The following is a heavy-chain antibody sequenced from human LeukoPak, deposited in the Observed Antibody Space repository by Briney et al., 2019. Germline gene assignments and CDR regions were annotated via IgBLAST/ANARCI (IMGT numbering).Heavy chain of an antibody. J-gene: IGHJ5*02. D-gene: IGHD3-9*01. CDR2: IIPILGIA. V-gene: IGHV1-69*04. Sequence: SLKVSCKASGGTFSSYTISWVRQAPGQGLEWMGRIIPILGIANYAQKFQGRVTITADKSTSTAYMELSSLRSVDTAVYYCARDGDYDILSGPWGQGTLVTVPS. CDR3: ARDGDYDILSGP. CDR1: GGTFSSYT.